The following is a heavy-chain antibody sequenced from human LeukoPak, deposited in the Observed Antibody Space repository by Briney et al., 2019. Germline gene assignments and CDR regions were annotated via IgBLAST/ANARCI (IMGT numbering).Heavy chain of an antibody. D-gene: IGHD1-26*01. CDR2: IQSDGTT. V-gene: IGHV3-74*01. J-gene: IGHJ4*02. CDR1: GLTFSSAW. CDR3: ARDGSYKFDY. Sequence: GGSLRLSCAASGLTFSSAWMHWVGHTPGKGLVWVSRIQSDGTTTYADSVGGGFTISRDNAKNTLYLQMNNLRAEDTAVYYCARDGSYKFDYWGQGTLVTVSS.